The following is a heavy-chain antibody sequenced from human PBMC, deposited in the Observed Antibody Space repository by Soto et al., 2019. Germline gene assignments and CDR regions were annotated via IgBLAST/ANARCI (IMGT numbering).Heavy chain of an antibody. CDR3: ARQTAGGYYNPCNGSDP. J-gene: IGHJ5*02. CDR2: IYYSGST. V-gene: IGHV4-59*08. D-gene: IGHD3-10*01. CDR1: GGSISSYY. Sequence: SETLSLTCTVSGGSISSYYWSWIRQPPGKGLEWIGYIYYSGSTNYNPSLKSRVTISVDTSKNQFSLKLSSVTAADTAVYYCARQTAGGYYNPCNGSDPWGQGTRVTVS.